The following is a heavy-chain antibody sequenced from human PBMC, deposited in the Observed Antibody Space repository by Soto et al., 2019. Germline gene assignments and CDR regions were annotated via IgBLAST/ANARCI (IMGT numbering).Heavy chain of an antibody. CDR3: ADIVLMVYATKGAEYFQH. CDR2: ISGSGGST. D-gene: IGHD2-8*01. J-gene: IGHJ1*01. Sequence: GSLRLSCAASGFTFSSYAMSWVRQAPGKGLEWVSAISGSGGSTYYADSVKGRFTISRDNSKNTLYLQMNSLRAEDTAVYYCADIVLMVYATKGAEYFQHWGQGTLVTVSS. CDR1: GFTFSSYA. V-gene: IGHV3-23*01.